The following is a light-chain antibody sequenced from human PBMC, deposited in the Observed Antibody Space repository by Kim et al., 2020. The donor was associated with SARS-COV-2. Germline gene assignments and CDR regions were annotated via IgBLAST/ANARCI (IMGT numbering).Light chain of an antibody. Sequence: PATAARLSSGCNKIRGEDVNCYQQQPGPAPVTVILYDTDRPSGVPDRFSGSNSGTTATLTITRVEAGDEADYYCQGWDSSSGHYVFGTGTKVTVL. CDR1: KIRGED. CDR3: QGWDSSSGHYV. CDR2: YDT. J-gene: IGLJ1*01. V-gene: IGLV3-21*04.